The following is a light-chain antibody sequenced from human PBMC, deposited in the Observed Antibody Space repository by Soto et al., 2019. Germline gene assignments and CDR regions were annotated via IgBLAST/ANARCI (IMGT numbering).Light chain of an antibody. CDR1: QSIYKW. CDR2: DAS. V-gene: IGKV1-33*01. CDR3: QQYDNLPIT. J-gene: IGKJ5*01. Sequence: DIQMTQSPSSVSASIGDRVTISCRASQSIYKWLVWYQQKPGKAPKLLIYDASNLETGVPSRFSGSGSGTDFTFTISSLQPEDIATYYCQQYDNLPITFGQGTRLEIK.